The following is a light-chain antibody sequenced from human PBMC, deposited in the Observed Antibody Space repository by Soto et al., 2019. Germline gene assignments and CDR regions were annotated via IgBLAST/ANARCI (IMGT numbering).Light chain of an antibody. CDR1: SSDVGGYDY. CDR3: SSYAGNNNYF. J-gene: IGLJ1*01. V-gene: IGLV2-8*01. CDR2: EVS. Sequence: QSALTQPPSASGSPGQSVTISCTGSSSDVGGYDYVSWYQLHPGKAPKLMIYEVSKRPSGVPDRFSGSKSGNTASLTVSGLQAEDEADYYCSSYAGNNNYFFGTGTKLTVL.